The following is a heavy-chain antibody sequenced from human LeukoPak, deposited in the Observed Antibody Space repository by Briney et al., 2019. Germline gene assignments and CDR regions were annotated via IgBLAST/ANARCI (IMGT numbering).Heavy chain of an antibody. Sequence: QPGGSLRLSCAASGFTFSSYWMSWVRQAPGKGLEWVANIKQDGSEKYYVDSVKGRFTISRDNAKNSLYLQMNSLRAEDTAVYYCAREEGGSYGYAFDIWGQGTMVTVSS. D-gene: IGHD1-26*01. CDR3: AREEGGSYGYAFDI. CDR1: GFTFSSYW. CDR2: IKQDGSEK. J-gene: IGHJ3*02. V-gene: IGHV3-7*01.